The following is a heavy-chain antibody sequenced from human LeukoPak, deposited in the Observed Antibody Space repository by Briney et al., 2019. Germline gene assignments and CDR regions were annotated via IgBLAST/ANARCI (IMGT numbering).Heavy chain of an antibody. Sequence: SVKVSCKASGGTFSSYAISWVRQAPGQGLEWMGGIIPIFGTANYAQKFQGRVTITADESTSTAYMELSSLRSEDTAVYYCARQDGRALYYFDYWGQGTLVTVSS. CDR1: GGTFSSYA. V-gene: IGHV1-69*01. CDR2: IIPIFGTA. J-gene: IGHJ4*02. D-gene: IGHD5-24*01. CDR3: ARQDGRALYYFDY.